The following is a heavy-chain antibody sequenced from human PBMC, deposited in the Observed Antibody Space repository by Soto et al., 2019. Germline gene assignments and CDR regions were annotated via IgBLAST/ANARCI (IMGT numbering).Heavy chain of an antibody. CDR2: ISGSGGST. CDR3: AKEGFLEWLLSRRGMDV. Sequence: HPGGSLRLSCAASGFTFSSYAMSWVRQAPGKGLEWVSAISGSGGSTYYADSVKGRFTISRDNSKNTLYLQMNSLRAEDTAVYYCAKEGFLEWLLSRRGMDVWGQGTTVTVSS. J-gene: IGHJ6*02. D-gene: IGHD3-3*01. V-gene: IGHV3-23*01. CDR1: GFTFSSYA.